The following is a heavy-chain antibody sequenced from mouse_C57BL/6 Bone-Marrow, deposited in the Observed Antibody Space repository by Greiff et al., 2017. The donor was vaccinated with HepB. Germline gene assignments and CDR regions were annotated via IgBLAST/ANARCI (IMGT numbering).Heavy chain of an antibody. CDR1: GFTFSSYA. J-gene: IGHJ3*01. CDR2: ISSGGDYI. Sequence: EVQLQQSGEGLVKPGGSLKLSCAASGFTFSSYAMSWVRQTPEKRLEWVAYISSGGDYIYYADTVKGRFTIARDNARNTLYLQMSSLKSEDTAMYYCTRGGVYYDYYPFAYWGQGTLVTVSA. CDR3: TRGGVYYDYYPFAY. D-gene: IGHD2-4*01. V-gene: IGHV5-9-1*02.